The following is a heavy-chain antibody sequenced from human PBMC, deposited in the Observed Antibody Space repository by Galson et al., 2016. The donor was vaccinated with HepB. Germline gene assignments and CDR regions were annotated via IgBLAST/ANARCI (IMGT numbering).Heavy chain of an antibody. D-gene: IGHD4-23*01. J-gene: IGHJ4*02. CDR3: ARHGGLYFDY. Sequence: SETLSLTCAVSGGSISSNNWWSWVRQPPGKGLEWIGEIHDSGSTNYNPSLKSRVTILVDKSKNQLSLRLSSVTAADTAVYYCARHGGLYFDYWGQGTLVTVSS. V-gene: IGHV4-4*02. CDR2: IHDSGST. CDR1: GGSISSNNW.